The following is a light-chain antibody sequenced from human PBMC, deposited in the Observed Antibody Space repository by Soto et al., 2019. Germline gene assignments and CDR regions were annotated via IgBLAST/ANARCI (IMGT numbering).Light chain of an antibody. J-gene: IGKJ4*01. CDR2: DAS. Sequence: IVMTQSPATLSVSPGERATLSCRASQGIGSTLAWYQQKPGQTPRLLIYDASNRATGIPARFSGSGSGTDFTLTISSLEPEDFAVYYCQQRSNWPPLTFGGGTKVDIK. CDR3: QQRSNWPPLT. CDR1: QGIGST. V-gene: IGKV3-11*01.